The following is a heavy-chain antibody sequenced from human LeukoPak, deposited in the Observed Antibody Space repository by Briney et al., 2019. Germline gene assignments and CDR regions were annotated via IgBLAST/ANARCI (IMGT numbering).Heavy chain of an antibody. D-gene: IGHD2-15*01. CDR3: ARGGSGHDAFDI. CDR1: GGSISFYY. V-gene: IGHV4-59*01. J-gene: IGHJ3*02. CDR2: ISYSGNT. Sequence: PSETLSLTCTVSGGSISFYYWSWIRQPPGKGLEWIGYISYSGNTNYNPSLQSRVTISLDTSKNQFSLKLSSVTAADTAVYYCARGGSGHDAFDIWGQGTMVTVST.